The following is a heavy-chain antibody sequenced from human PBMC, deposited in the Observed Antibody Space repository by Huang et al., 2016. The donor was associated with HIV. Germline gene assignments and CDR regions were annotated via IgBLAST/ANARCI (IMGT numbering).Heavy chain of an antibody. Sequence: QVQLVESGGGLVKPGGSLRLSCAASGFTVSDYYMRWIRQAPGKGLEWVSYSSSTGNTIYYPDSVKGRFTISRDNAKNSLFLQMNSLRAEDTAIYYCARKGRDDFWSGYPDYWGQGTLVTVSS. V-gene: IGHV3-11*04. D-gene: IGHD3-3*01. CDR2: SSSTGNTI. CDR1: GFTVSDYY. J-gene: IGHJ4*02. CDR3: ARKGRDDFWSGYPDY.